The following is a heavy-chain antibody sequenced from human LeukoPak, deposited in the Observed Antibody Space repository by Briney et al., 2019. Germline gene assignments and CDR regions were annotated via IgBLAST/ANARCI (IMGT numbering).Heavy chain of an antibody. CDR3: ARDPMVRGSHSDFDY. V-gene: IGHV7-4-1*02. Sequence: ASVKVSCKASGYTFTSYAMNWVRQAAGQGLEWMGWINTNTGNPTYAQGFTGRFVFSLDTSVSTAYLQISSLKAEDTAVYYCARDPMVRGSHSDFDYWGQGTLVTVSS. D-gene: IGHD3-10*01. CDR1: GYTFTSYA. CDR2: INTNTGNP. J-gene: IGHJ4*02.